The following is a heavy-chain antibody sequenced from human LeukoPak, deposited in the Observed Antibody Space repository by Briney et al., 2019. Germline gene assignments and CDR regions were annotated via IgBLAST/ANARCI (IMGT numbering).Heavy chain of an antibody. CDR1: GFSFSAYG. Sequence: GGSLRLSFGTSGFSFSAYGMHWVRQAPGKGLEWVAVISYDGGNKFYADSVKGRFTISRDNSKNTMSLQMNSLRAEDTALYYCAKASNSGYFYGSGRYENWFDAWGQGTLVTVSS. CDR3: AKASNSGYFYGSGRYENWFDA. CDR2: ISYDGGNK. D-gene: IGHD3-10*01. V-gene: IGHV3-30*18. J-gene: IGHJ5*02.